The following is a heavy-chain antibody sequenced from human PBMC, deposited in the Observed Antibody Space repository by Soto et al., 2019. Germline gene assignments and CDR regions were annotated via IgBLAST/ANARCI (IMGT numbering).Heavy chain of an antibody. J-gene: IGHJ4*02. D-gene: IGHD3-9*01. Sequence: QVQLVQSGAEVKKPGSSVKVSCKASGGTFSSYSINWVRQAPGQGLEWMGGIIPIFGTANNAQKFQGRVTITADESATTFYMELRSLRSEDTAVYYGARAPNILTVKYYFDYWGQGTLVTVSS. CDR2: IIPIFGTA. CDR3: ARAPNILTVKYYFDY. CDR1: GGTFSSYS. V-gene: IGHV1-69*01.